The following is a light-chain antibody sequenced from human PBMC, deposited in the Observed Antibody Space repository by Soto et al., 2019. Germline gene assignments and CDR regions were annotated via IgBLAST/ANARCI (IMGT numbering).Light chain of an antibody. Sequence: EIVMTQSPATLSVSTGERATLSCRASQSVSSKLAWFQQKPGQAPSLLIYGVSTRATGVPVRFSGSGSGTEFTLTINSLQSEDFAVYYCQQYNNWPHTFGQGTKVDIK. J-gene: IGKJ2*01. CDR3: QQYNNWPHT. CDR1: QSVSSK. V-gene: IGKV3-15*01. CDR2: GVS.